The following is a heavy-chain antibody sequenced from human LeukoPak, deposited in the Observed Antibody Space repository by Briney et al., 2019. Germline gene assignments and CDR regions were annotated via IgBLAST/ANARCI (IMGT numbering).Heavy chain of an antibody. CDR2: ISSSGSTI. J-gene: IGHJ5*02. CDR3: ARARRGYTSIPP. Sequence: GGSLRLSCAASGFTFSSYEMNWVRQAPGKGLEWVSYISSSGSTIYYADSVKGRFTISRDNAKNSLYLQMNSLRAEDTALYYCARARRGYTSIPPWGQGTLVTVSS. V-gene: IGHV3-48*03. CDR1: GFTFSSYE. D-gene: IGHD5-18*01.